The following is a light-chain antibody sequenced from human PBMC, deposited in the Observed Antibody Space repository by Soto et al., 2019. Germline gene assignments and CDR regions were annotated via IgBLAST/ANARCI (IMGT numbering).Light chain of an antibody. CDR2: GAS. Sequence: EIVLTPFPATLSSCTCDRVTLSCRASQYINTRLAWYQHRPGQAPSLLIFGASTRAAGIPARFSGSGSGTDFTLTISSLEAEDVAFYWCQQYFDVPFTFGGGTKVDIK. V-gene: IGKV3-15*01. CDR3: QQYFDVPFT. J-gene: IGKJ4*01. CDR1: QYINTR.